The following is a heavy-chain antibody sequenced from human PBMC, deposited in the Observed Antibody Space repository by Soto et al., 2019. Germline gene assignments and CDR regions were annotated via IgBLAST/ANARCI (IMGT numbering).Heavy chain of an antibody. CDR2: IIPIFGTA. CDR3: ALQYVGATGSYYFDY. CDR1: GGTFSSYA. Sequence: ASVKVSCKASGGTFSSYAISWVRQAPGQGLEWMGGIIPIFGTANYAQKFQGRVTITADESTSTAYMELSSLRSEDTAVYYCALQYVGATGSYYFDYWGQGTLVTVSS. J-gene: IGHJ4*02. D-gene: IGHD1-26*01. V-gene: IGHV1-69*13.